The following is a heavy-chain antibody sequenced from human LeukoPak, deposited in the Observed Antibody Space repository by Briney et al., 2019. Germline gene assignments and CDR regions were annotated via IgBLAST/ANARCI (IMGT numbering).Heavy chain of an antibody. V-gene: IGHV1-24*01. J-gene: IGHJ4*02. D-gene: IGHD3-3*01. CDR2: LDPEDGET. CDR1: GYTLTELS. CDR3: ATGDFWSGYYDY. Sequence: ASVKVSCKVSGYTLTELSMHWVRQAPGKGLEWMGGLDPEDGETIYAQKFQGRVTMTEDTSTDTAYMELSSLRSEDTAVYYCATGDFWSGYYDYWGQGTLVTVSS.